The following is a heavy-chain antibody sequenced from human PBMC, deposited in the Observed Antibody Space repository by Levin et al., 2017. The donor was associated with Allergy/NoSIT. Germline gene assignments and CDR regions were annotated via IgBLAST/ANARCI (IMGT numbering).Heavy chain of an antibody. CDR2: INPNSGGT. CDR3: ARANSSGDGVWYYYYYGMDV. CDR1: GYTFTGYY. J-gene: IGHJ6*02. D-gene: IGHD3-22*01. V-gene: IGHV1-2*06. Sequence: GESLKISCKASGYTFTGYYMHWVRQAPGQGLEWMGRINPNSGGTNYAQKFQGRVTMTRDTSISTAYMELSRLRSDDTAVYYCARANSSGDGVWYYYYYGMDVWGQGTTVTVSS.